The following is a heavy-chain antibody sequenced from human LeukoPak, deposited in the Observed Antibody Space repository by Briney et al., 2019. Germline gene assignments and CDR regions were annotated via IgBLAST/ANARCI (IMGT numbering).Heavy chain of an antibody. D-gene: IGHD6-19*01. CDR2: INPSGGST. CDR3: ARSKRRLDFDY. Sequence: ASVEVSCKASGYTFTGYYMHWVRQAPGQGLEWMGIINPSGGSTSYAQKFQGRVTMTRDMSTSTVYMELSSLRSEDTAVYYCARSKRRLDFDYWGQGTLVTVSS. J-gene: IGHJ4*02. CDR1: GYTFTGYY. V-gene: IGHV1-46*01.